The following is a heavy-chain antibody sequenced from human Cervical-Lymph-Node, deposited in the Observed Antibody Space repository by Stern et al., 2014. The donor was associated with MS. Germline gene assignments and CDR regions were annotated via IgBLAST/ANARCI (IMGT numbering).Heavy chain of an antibody. D-gene: IGHD3-22*01. V-gene: IGHV1-69*17. Sequence: QVQLVESGAEVKKPGSSVKVSCKASGGTFSIYAYNWVRLGPGQGFEWMGGIIPVIDIANYAKKFQGRLTVAADTVTTTVYMELSSLTSEDTAVYDASGSYGFDIWGQGTEVTVSS. CDR2: IIPVIDIA. CDR1: GGTFSIYA. J-gene: IGHJ3*02. CDR3: SGSYGFDI.